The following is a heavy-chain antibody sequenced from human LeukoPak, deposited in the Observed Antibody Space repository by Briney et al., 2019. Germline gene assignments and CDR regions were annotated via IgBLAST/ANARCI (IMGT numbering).Heavy chain of an antibody. V-gene: IGHV3-30*02. CDR2: IRFDGSNK. Sequence: GGSLRLSCVASGFTFSDYGIHWVRRAPGRGLEWVAFIRFDGSNKYYPDSVQGRFTISRDNSKNTVYLQMTSLTPEDTAFYYCAKVNSFWFDYWGQGTLVTVSS. CDR3: AKVNSFWFDY. D-gene: IGHD4-23*01. CDR1: GFTFSDYG. J-gene: IGHJ4*02.